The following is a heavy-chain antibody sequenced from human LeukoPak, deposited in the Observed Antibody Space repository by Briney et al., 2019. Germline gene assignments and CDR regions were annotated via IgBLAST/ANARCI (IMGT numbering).Heavy chain of an antibody. CDR1: GFTFSSYA. J-gene: IGHJ6*03. CDR3: AKDFPILSTTQNYYYYMDV. V-gene: IGHV3-23*01. Sequence: PGGSLRLSCAASGFTFSSYAMSWVRQAPGKGLEWVSALSGSGGSTYYADSVKGRFTISRDNSKNTLYLQMNSLRAEDTAVYYCAKDFPILSTTQNYYYYMDVWGKGTTVTVSS. D-gene: IGHD1-14*01. CDR2: LSGSGGST.